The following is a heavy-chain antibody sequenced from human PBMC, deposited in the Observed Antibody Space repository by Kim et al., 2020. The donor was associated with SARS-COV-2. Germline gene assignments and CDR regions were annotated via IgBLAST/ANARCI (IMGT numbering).Heavy chain of an antibody. Sequence: ASVKVSCKASGYSFADFAIHWLRRAPGERLEWLGRLNPKNGNTDYSRNFQGRVAFSRDTYATTAYMELARLSSQDTATYFCGRDDGNDWCLNLWGQGSLVIVSS. CDR1: GYSFADFA. CDR2: LNPKNGNT. D-gene: IGHD2-8*02. CDR3: GRDDGNDWCLNL. J-gene: IGHJ5*02. V-gene: IGHV1-3*01.